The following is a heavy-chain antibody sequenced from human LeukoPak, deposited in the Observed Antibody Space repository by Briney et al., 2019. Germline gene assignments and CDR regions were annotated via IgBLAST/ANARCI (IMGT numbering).Heavy chain of an antibody. CDR3: AKGRSSYRMGYIFDF. V-gene: IGHV3-30*18. D-gene: IGHD3-16*02. CDR2: ISNDGTTT. CDR1: GFTFSIYG. Sequence: PGGSLRLSCAASGFTFSIYGMHWVRQIPGKGLEWVAVISNDGTTTYYADSVKGRFTVSRDNSRNTLYVQMNSLRADDAAVYYCAKGRSSYRMGYIFDFWGQGTLVTVSS. J-gene: IGHJ4*02.